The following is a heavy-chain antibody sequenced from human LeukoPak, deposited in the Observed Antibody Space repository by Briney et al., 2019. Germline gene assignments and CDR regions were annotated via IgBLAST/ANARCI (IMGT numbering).Heavy chain of an antibody. CDR2: IGSSGRTI. CDR3: ARGPKKITMVRGVIFDY. J-gene: IGHJ4*02. Sequence: GGSLRLSCAASGFTFSDYYMSWIRQAPGKGLEWVSYIGSSGRTIYYADSVKGRFTISRDNAKNSLYLQMNSLRAEDTAVYYCARGPKKITMVRGVIFDYWGQGTLVTVSS. CDR1: GFTFSDYY. V-gene: IGHV3-11*04. D-gene: IGHD3-10*01.